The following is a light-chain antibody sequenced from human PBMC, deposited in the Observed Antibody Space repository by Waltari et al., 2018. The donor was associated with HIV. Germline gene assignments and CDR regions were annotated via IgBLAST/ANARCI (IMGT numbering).Light chain of an antibody. CDR2: DAS. CDR1: QSVDIY. V-gene: IGKV3-11*01. J-gene: IGKJ2*01. Sequence: DIVLTQSPAILSLSPGERATLSCSASQSVDIYLAWYQQKPGQAPRLLIYDASTRATGIPARFSGSGSVTDFTLTITSLEPEDFAVYYCRQRSSWPNTFGQGTKLESK. CDR3: RQRSSWPNT.